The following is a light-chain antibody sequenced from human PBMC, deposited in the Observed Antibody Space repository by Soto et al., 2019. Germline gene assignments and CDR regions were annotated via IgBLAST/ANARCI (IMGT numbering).Light chain of an antibody. Sequence: QPVLTQPPSVSGAPGQRVTISCTGSISNIGAGYDVHWYLQLPGTAPKLLIYGDTNRPSGVPDRFSGSKSGTSASLAITGLQAEDEADYYCQSFDSSLSGVVFGGGTKLTVL. CDR2: GDT. J-gene: IGLJ3*02. V-gene: IGLV1-40*01. CDR3: QSFDSSLSGVV. CDR1: ISNIGAGYD.